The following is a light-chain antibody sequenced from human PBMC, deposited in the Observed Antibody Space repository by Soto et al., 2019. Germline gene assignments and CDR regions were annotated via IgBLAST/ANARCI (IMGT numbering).Light chain of an antibody. J-gene: IGKJ5*01. Sequence: EAVLTQSPDTLSLPPGERATLSCRASQSVRSNYLAWYQQKPGQAPRLLISGASSRAAGIPDRFSGSGSETDFTLTISRLEPEDFALYFCQQYGNPRITFGQGTRLEIK. CDR2: GAS. CDR3: QQYGNPRIT. V-gene: IGKV3-20*01. CDR1: QSVRSNY.